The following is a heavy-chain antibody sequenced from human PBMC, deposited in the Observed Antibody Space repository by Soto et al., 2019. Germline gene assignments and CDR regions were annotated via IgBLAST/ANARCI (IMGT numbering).Heavy chain of an antibody. J-gene: IGHJ5*02. D-gene: IGHD3-10*01. Sequence: ASVKVSCKASGYTFTNYDINWVRQGTGQGLEWMGWINPSSGNTVYAQKFQGRVTMTRDTSIATAYMELSSLRSEDTAVYYCARGIYYGASLDPWGQGTLVTVSS. CDR1: GYTFTNYD. CDR2: INPSSGNT. CDR3: ARGIYYGASLDP. V-gene: IGHV1-8*01.